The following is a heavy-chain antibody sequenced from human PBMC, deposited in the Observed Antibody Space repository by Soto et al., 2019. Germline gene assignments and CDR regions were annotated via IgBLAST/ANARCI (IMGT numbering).Heavy chain of an antibody. CDR3: ARAYCSGGSCYWYFDY. J-gene: IGHJ4*02. CDR2: ISSSGSTI. V-gene: IGHV3-11*01. CDR1: GFTFSDYY. Sequence: QVQLVESGVGLVKPGGSLRLSCAASGFTFSDYYMSWIRQAPGNGREWGSYISSSGSTIYYADSVKGRFTISRDNAKNSLYLQMNSLRAEDTAVYYCARAYCSGGSCYWYFDYWGQGTLVTVSS. D-gene: IGHD2-15*01.